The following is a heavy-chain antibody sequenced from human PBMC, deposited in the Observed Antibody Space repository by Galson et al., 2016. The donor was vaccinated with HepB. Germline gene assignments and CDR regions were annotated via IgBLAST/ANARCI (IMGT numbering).Heavy chain of an antibody. CDR3: VRGSQGDY. Sequence: SLRLSCASSGFTFHIYSMNWVRQAPGKGLEWVSYIGSGITTIYHADSVKGRFTISRDNAKNSLYLQMNSLRAEDTAVYYCVRGSQGDYWGQRTLVTVSS. D-gene: IGHD2-15*01. CDR2: IGSGITTI. V-gene: IGHV3-48*01. J-gene: IGHJ4*02. CDR1: GFTFHIYS.